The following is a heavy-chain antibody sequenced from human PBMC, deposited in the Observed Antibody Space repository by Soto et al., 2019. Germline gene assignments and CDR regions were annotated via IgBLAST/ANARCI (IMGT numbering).Heavy chain of an antibody. D-gene: IGHD1-26*01. CDR3: ARGGWELLTFAY. CDR1: GGTFSSYT. V-gene: IGHV1-69*02. CDR2: IIPILGIA. Sequence: QVQLVQSGAEVKKPGSSVKVSCKASGGTFSSYTISWVRQAPGQGLEWMGRIIPILGIANYAQKFQGRVXIXAXXSTSTAYMELSSLRSEVTAVYYCARGGWELLTFAYRGQGTLVTVSS. J-gene: IGHJ4*02.